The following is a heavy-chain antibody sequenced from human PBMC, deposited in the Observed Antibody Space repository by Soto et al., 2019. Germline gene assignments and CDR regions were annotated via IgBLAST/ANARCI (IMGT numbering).Heavy chain of an antibody. D-gene: IGHD2-21*02. Sequence: QVQLVQSGAEVKKPGASVKVSCKASGYTFTSYGISWVRQAPGQGLEWMGWISAYNGNTNYAQKLQGRVTMTTDTSTRTAYMELRSLRSDDTAVYYCARGRAYCGGDCYYYYYGMDVWGQGTTVTVSS. V-gene: IGHV1-18*01. CDR2: ISAYNGNT. J-gene: IGHJ6*02. CDR1: GYTFTSYG. CDR3: ARGRAYCGGDCYYYYYGMDV.